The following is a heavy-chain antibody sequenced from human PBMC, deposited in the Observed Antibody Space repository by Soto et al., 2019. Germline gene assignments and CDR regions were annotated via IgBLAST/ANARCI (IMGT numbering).Heavy chain of an antibody. CDR3: ARGGLQHALDV. J-gene: IGHJ6*02. Sequence: EVQLVESGGGLVQPGGSLRLSCAASGFTFSNYWMYWVRQAPGKGLVWVSRVNNDGTDTTHADSVKGRFTISSDNAENTLYLQSNSLRAEDTAVYYGARGGLQHALDVWGQGSTVTVSS. V-gene: IGHV3-74*03. CDR1: GFTFSNYW. CDR2: VNNDGTDT. D-gene: IGHD6-13*01.